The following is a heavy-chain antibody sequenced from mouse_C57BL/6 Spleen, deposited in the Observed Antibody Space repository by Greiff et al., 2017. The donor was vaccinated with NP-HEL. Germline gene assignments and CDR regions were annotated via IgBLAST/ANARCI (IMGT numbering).Heavy chain of an antibody. CDR3: ARQTPTTVVATGYFDV. CDR1: GFTFSSYG. V-gene: IGHV5-6*01. D-gene: IGHD1-1*01. CDR2: ISSGGSYT. J-gene: IGHJ1*03. Sequence: EVKVVESGGDLVKPGGSLKLSCAASGFTFSSYGMSWVRQTPDKRLEWVATISSGGSYTYYPDSVKGRFTISRDNAKNTLYLQMSSLKSEDTAMYYCARQTPTTVVATGYFDVWGTGTTVTVSS.